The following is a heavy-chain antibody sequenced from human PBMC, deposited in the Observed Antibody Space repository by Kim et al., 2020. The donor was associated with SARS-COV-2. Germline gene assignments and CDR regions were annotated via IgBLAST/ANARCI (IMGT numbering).Heavy chain of an antibody. CDR3: ARLRFNHNSAPFDS. Sequence: SETLSLTCTVSGASISSNDYFWSWIRQHPGKGLEWIGYVYYSGSTYYNPSLKSRVTISVDTSKNQFSLKLSSVTAADTAVYYCARLRFNHNSAPFDSWGQGTLVTVSS. D-gene: IGHD3-22*01. CDR2: VYYSGST. J-gene: IGHJ4*02. CDR1: GASISSNDYF. V-gene: IGHV4-31*03.